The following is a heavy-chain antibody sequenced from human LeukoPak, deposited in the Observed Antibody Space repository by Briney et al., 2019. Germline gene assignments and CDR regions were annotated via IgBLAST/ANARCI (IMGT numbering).Heavy chain of an antibody. CDR2: IYYSGTT. J-gene: IGHJ3*02. V-gene: IGHV4-59*08. Sequence: KTSETVSLTCTVSGGSVSSYYWTWIRQPPGKGLEWIGYIYYSGTTKYNPSLKSRVTMSVDTSKNQFSLKLSSVTAADTAVYYCASQREMDSYYAFGIWGQGTMVTVSS. D-gene: IGHD5-24*01. CDR1: GGSVSSYY. CDR3: ASQREMDSYYAFGI.